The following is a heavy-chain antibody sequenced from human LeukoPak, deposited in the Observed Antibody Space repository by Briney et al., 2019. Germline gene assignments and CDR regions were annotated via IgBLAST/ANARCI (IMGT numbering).Heavy chain of an antibody. CDR2: INGGTGNT. CDR3: ARARYESLIWPKGRYEYYYYMDV. Sequence: VSSVTVSCKGSGYTFTNYAMHWLRQAPAQRRDGMGWINGGTGNTKYSQDFQGRVTFTRDTSASTAYMEVSSLRFEDMAVYYCARARYESLIWPKGRYEYYYYMDVWGKGTTVTVSS. D-gene: IGHD6-19*01. J-gene: IGHJ6*03. CDR1: GYTFTNYA. V-gene: IGHV1-3*03.